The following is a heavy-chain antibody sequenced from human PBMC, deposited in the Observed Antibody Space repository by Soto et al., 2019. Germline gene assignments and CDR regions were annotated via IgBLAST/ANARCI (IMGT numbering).Heavy chain of an antibody. Sequence: EVQLVESGGGLVQPGGSLRLSCSASGFTFSSYAMHWVRQAPRKGLEYVSAISSNGGSTYYADSVKGRFTISRDNSKNTLYLQMSSLRAEDTAVYYCVKDQRGYSYGGDFDYWGQGTLVTVSS. V-gene: IGHV3-64D*06. CDR1: GFTFSSYA. D-gene: IGHD5-18*01. CDR2: ISSNGGST. J-gene: IGHJ4*02. CDR3: VKDQRGYSYGGDFDY.